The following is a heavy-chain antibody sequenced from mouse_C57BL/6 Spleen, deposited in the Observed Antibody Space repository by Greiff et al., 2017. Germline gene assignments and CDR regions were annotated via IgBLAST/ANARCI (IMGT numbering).Heavy chain of an antibody. CDR3: ARGGYYDYGGHYYYSMDN. D-gene: IGHD2-4*01. Sequence: QVQLQQPGAELVKPGASVKMSCKASGYTFTSYWITWVKQRPGQGLEWIGDIYPGSGRTNYNEKFKSKATLTVEPSSSTAYMQLSSLTSEDTAVYYCARGGYYDYGGHYYYSMDNWGQGTSVTVSS. CDR1: GYTFTSYW. CDR2: IYPGSGRT. J-gene: IGHJ4*01. V-gene: IGHV1-55*01.